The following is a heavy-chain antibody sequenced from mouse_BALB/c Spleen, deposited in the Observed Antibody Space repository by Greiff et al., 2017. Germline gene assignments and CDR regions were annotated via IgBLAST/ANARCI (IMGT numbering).Heavy chain of an antibody. V-gene: IGHV1S81*02. CDR2: INPSNGGT. CDR1: GYSFTGYY. Sequence: VKLQESGPELVKPGASVKISCKASGYSFTGYYMYWVKQRPGQGLEWIGGINPSNGGTNFNEKFKSKATLTVDKSSSTAYMQLSSLTSEDSAVYYCTRGGSSWFAYWGQGTLVTVSA. J-gene: IGHJ3*01. CDR3: TRGGSSWFAY.